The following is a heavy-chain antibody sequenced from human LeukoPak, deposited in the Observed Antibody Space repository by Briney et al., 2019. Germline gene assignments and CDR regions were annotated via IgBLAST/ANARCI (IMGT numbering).Heavy chain of an antibody. CDR3: ARYSGLFDS. Sequence: SETLSLTCTVSGGSISSYYWSWIRQPPGKGLEWIGYIYYSGSTNYNPSLESRVTISEETSRTQFSLKLNSVTASDTAVYYCARYSGLFDSWGQGTLVTVSS. CDR2: IYYSGST. CDR1: GGSISSYY. D-gene: IGHD5-18*01. J-gene: IGHJ4*02. V-gene: IGHV4-59*08.